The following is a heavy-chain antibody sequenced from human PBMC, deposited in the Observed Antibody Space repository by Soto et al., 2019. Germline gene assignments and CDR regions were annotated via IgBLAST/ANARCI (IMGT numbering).Heavy chain of an antibody. Sequence: SETLSLTCTVSGGSISSGGYYWSWIRQHPGKGLEWIGYIYYSGSTYYNPSLKSRVTISVDTSKNQFSLKLSSVTAADTAVYYCASSGDYYDSSGLFYGMDVWGQGTTVTVSS. CDR1: GGSISSGGYY. D-gene: IGHD3-22*01. CDR2: IYYSGST. CDR3: ASSGDYYDSSGLFYGMDV. J-gene: IGHJ6*02. V-gene: IGHV4-31*03.